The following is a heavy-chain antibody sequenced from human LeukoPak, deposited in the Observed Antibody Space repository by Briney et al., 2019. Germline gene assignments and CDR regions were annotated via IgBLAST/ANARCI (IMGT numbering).Heavy chain of an antibody. J-gene: IGHJ4*02. CDR3: ARHASVDGNWPRPLDY. V-gene: IGHV4-39*01. CDR1: GVSISSSPYY. D-gene: IGHD2-21*01. Sequence: PSETLSLTCTVSGVSISSSPYYWGWIRQPPGKGLEWIGNIYYSGSTYYNPSLKTRVTISVDTSNNQFSLKLTSVTAADTAVYYCARHASVDGNWPRPLDYWGKGSLVTVSS. CDR2: IYYSGST.